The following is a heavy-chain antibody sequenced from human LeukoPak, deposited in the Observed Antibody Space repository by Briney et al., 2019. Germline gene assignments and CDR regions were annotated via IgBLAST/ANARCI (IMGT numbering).Heavy chain of an antibody. CDR2: MYSSGTT. V-gene: IGHV4-4*07. Sequence: SETLSLTCTVAGGSISSYYLSWIRQPAGKGLEWIGRMYSSGTTNYNPSLRSRVTMSIDTSKNQFSLRLSSVTAADTALYYCAGENYYGSSGYSEGLKVWGQGTTVIVSS. D-gene: IGHD3-22*01. CDR3: AGENYYGSSGYSEGLKV. J-gene: IGHJ6*02. CDR1: GGSISSYY.